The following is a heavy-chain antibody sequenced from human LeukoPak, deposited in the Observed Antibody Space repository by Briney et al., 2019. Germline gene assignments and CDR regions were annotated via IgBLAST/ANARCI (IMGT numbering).Heavy chain of an antibody. D-gene: IGHD3-16*01. J-gene: IGHJ6*03. CDR3: ARDDYKTLYYYYYMDV. V-gene: IGHV1-2*02. CDR1: GYTFTGYY. CDR2: INPNSGGT. Sequence: ASVKISCKASGYTFTGYYIHWVRQAPGQGLEWMGWINPNSGGTTYAQKFQGRVTMTRDTSITTAYMELSRLRSDDTAVYYCARDDYKTLYYYYYMDVWGKGTTVIVSS.